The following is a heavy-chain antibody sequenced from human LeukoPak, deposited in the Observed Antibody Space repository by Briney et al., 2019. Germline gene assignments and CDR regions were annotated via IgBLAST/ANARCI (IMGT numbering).Heavy chain of an antibody. V-gene: IGHV3-23*01. D-gene: IGHD3-10*01. CDR1: GFTFDDYA. Sequence: GRSLRLSCAASGFTFDDYAMHWVRQAPGKGLEWVSAISGSGGSTYYADSVKGRFTISRDNSKNTLYLQMNSLRAEDTAVYYCAKPKPLLWFGELLSPFDYWGQGTLVTVSS. CDR3: AKPKPLLWFGELLSPFDY. CDR2: ISGSGGST. J-gene: IGHJ4*02.